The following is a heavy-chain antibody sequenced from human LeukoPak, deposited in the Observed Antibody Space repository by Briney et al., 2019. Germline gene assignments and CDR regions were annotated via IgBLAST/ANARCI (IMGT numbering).Heavy chain of an antibody. D-gene: IGHD3-10*01. CDR2: ISGSGGST. CDR1: GFTFSSYA. V-gene: IGHV3-23*01. J-gene: IGHJ4*02. CDR3: TTDRGEVWFGELSPFDY. Sequence: GGSLRLSCAASGFTFSSYAMSWVRQAPGKGLEWVSAISGSGGSTYYADSVKGRFTISRDNSKNTLYLQMNSLRAEDTAVYYCTTDRGEVWFGELSPFDYWGQGTLVTVSS.